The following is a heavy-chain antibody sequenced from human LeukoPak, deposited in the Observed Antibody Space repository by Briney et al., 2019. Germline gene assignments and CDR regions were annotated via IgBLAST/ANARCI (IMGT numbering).Heavy chain of an antibody. CDR1: GFTFSSYE. J-gene: IGHJ4*02. CDR3: AREARSKYRNNHFDY. V-gene: IGHV3-48*03. Sequence: GGSLRLSCAASGFTFSSYEMNWVRQAPGKGLEWVSYISSSGSTIYYADSVKGRFTISRDNAKNSLYLQMNSLRAEDTAVYYCAREARSKYRNNHFDYWGQGTLVTVSS. D-gene: IGHD2/OR15-2a*01. CDR2: ISSSGSTI.